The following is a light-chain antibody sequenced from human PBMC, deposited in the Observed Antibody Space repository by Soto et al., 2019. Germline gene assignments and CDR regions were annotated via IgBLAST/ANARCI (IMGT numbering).Light chain of an antibody. CDR3: SSYSISTAYL. Sequence: QSALTQPASVSGSPGQSITISCTGTSSDVGGYDYVSWYQLHPGKAPKLMVFEVSNRPSGLSYRFSGSKSGNTASLTISGLQAEDEADYFCSSYSISTAYLFGTGTKLTVL. CDR2: EVS. CDR1: SSDVGGYDY. V-gene: IGLV2-14*01. J-gene: IGLJ1*01.